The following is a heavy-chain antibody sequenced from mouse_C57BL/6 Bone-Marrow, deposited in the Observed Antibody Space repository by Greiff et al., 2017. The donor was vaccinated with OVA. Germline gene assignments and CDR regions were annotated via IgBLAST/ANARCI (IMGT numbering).Heavy chain of an antibody. Sequence: VQLQESGPGLVQPSQSLSITCTVSGFSLTSYGVHWVRQSPGKGLEWLGVIWSGGSTDYNAAFISRLSISKDNSKSQVFFKMNSLQADDTAIYYCARGGYGLNWYFDVWGTGTTVTVSS. CDR2: IWSGGST. D-gene: IGHD1-1*01. J-gene: IGHJ1*03. V-gene: IGHV2-2*01. CDR1: GFSLTSYG. CDR3: ARGGYGLNWYFDV.